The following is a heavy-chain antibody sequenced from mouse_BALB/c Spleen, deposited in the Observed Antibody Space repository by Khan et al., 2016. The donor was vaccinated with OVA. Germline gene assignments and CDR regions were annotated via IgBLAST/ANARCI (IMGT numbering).Heavy chain of an antibody. D-gene: IGHD1-1*01. V-gene: IGHV1S56*01. CDR2: IYPVDGST. CDR3: ARGYYGYLDY. Sequence: VQLQESGPELVRPGASMKMSCKASGYTLTSYYIHWVKQRPGQGLEWIGWIYPVDGSTKYNEKFKGKCTLTADRSSSTAYMLLSSLTSEDAAIYFCARGYYGYLDYWGQGTTLTVSS. CDR1: GYTLTSYY. J-gene: IGHJ2*01.